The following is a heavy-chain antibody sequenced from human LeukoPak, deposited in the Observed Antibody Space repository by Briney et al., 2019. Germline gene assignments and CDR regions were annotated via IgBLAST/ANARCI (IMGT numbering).Heavy chain of an antibody. V-gene: IGHV3-15*01. J-gene: IGHJ4*02. CDR2: IKPNTDGGTA. CDR3: ATYPQNRH. CDR1: GFTFSSYS. D-gene: IGHD2/OR15-2a*01. Sequence: GGSLRLSCAASGFTFSSYSMNWVRQAPGKGLEWLGRIKPNTDGGTAAYAAPVEDRFTISRDDLKGMLYLQMNSLKIEDTAVYYCATYPQNRHWGQGTLVIVSS.